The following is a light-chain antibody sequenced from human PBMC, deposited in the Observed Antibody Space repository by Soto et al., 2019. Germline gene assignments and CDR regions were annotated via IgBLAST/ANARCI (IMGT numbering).Light chain of an antibody. V-gene: IGLV2-14*03. CDR1: SSDVGSYNS. Sequence: QSALTQPASVSGSPGQSIAISCTGTSSDVGSYNSVSWYQQYPGKAPKLMIHDVNKRPSGISDRFSGSQSGNTASLTISGLQAEDEADYYCSSFRSSTSYVFGTGTKLTVL. CDR2: DVN. J-gene: IGLJ1*01. CDR3: SSFRSSTSYV.